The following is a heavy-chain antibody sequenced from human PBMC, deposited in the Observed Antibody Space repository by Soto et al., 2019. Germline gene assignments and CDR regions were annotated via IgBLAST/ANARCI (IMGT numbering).Heavy chain of an antibody. V-gene: IGHV3-30-3*01. CDR1: GFTFSSYA. J-gene: IGHJ4*02. CDR2: ISYDGSNK. CDR3: ARDGGGPDYYGSGIHYGALDY. Sequence: QVQLVESGGGVVQPGRSLRLSCAASGFTFSSYAMHWVRQAPGKGLEWVAVISYDGSNKYYADSVKGRFTISRDNSKNPLYVQMHRLRAEDTAVYYCARDGGGPDYYGSGIHYGALDYWCQGDLVTASS. D-gene: IGHD3-10*01.